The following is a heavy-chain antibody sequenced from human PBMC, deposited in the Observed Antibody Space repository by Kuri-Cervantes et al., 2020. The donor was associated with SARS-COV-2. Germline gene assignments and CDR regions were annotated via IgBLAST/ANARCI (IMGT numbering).Heavy chain of an antibody. D-gene: IGHD3-3*01. J-gene: IGHJ5*02. Sequence: ASVKVSCKASGYTFTSYDINWVRQATGQGLEWMGWMNPNSGNTGYAQKFQGRVTMTRNTSVSTAYMELSSLRSEDTAVYYCARRFGPPIFGVISPTNGFDPWGQGTLVTVSS. CDR1: GYTFTSYD. V-gene: IGHV1-8*02. CDR3: ARRFGPPIFGVISPTNGFDP. CDR2: MNPNSGNT.